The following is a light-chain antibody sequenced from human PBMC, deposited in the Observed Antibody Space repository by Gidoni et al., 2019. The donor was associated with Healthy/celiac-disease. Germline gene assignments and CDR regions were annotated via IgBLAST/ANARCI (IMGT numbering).Light chain of an antibody. V-gene: IGLV2-14*01. J-gene: IGLJ1*01. CDR1: SSDVGGYNY. CDR2: DVR. CDR3: SSYTSSSTLV. Sequence: QSALTQTASVSGSPGQSITISCTGTSSDVGGYNYVAWYQQHPGKAPKLMIYDVRNRPSVVSNRFSCSKSGNTASLTISGLQAEDEADYYCSSYTSSSTLVFGTGTKVTVL.